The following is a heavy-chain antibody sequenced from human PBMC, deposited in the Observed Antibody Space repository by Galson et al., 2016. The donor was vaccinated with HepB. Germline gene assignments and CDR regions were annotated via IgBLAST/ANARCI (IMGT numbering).Heavy chain of an antibody. CDR3: ARIHLNGLSGRPDAFDV. V-gene: IGHV2-26*02. Sequence: PALVKPTQTLTLTCSVSGFSLSSARMGVSWIRQPPGKALEWLAQIFWNDEESYSTSLKSRLTISKDTSKNQVVLSMTTMDPVDTATYYCARIHLNGLSGRPDAFDVWGQGTVV. CDR2: IFWNDEE. J-gene: IGHJ3*01. CDR1: GFSLSSARMG. D-gene: IGHD1-26*01.